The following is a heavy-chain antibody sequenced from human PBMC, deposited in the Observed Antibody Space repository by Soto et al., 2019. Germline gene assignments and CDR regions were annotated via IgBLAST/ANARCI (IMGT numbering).Heavy chain of an antibody. Sequence: VESGGGLAKPGGALRLSCTDSGFTFSSHTMNWVRQAPGKGLEWVSSISATGSDIYYGDSVMGRFTISRDNAKNSLYLQLNNLRVEDTAVYYCARGYDVVRVPVAIRVGYFDHWGQGTVVTVSS. CDR3: ARGYDVVRVPVAIRVGYFDH. CDR2: ISATGSDI. CDR1: GFTFSSHT. J-gene: IGHJ4*02. D-gene: IGHD3-16*01. V-gene: IGHV3-21*01.